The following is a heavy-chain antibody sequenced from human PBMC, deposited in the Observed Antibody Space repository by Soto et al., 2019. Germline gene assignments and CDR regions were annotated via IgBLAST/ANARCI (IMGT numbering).Heavy chain of an antibody. Sequence: GASVKVSCKASGGTLSSYAISWVRQATGQGLEWMGGIIPIFGTANYAQKFQGRVTITADESTRTAYMELSSLRSEDTAVYYCARDPGIAAAGSWGQGTMVTVSS. J-gene: IGHJ3*01. CDR1: GGTLSSYA. CDR3: ARDPGIAAAGS. V-gene: IGHV1-69*13. D-gene: IGHD6-13*01. CDR2: IIPIFGTA.